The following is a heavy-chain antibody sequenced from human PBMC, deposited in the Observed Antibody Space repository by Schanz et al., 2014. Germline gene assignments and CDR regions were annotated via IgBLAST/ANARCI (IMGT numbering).Heavy chain of an antibody. CDR1: TFTFDHYA. CDR2: ISGSGGST. Sequence: EVQLLESGGGLVQPGGSLRLSCSASTFTFDHYAMTWVRQAPGKGLEWVSAISGSGGSTYYADSVKGRFTISRDNAKNTLYLQMNALRAEDTAVYYCARKMKLGVYGGKGHDSLDIWGQGTMXTVSS. V-gene: IGHV3-23*01. CDR3: ARKMKLGVYGGKGHDSLDI. D-gene: IGHD4-17*01. J-gene: IGHJ3*02.